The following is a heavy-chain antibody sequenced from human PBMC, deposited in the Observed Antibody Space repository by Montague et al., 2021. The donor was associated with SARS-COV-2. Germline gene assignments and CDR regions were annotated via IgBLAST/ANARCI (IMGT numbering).Heavy chain of an antibody. Sequence: SETLSLTCTVSGDSVSHDFWTWIRQPPGKGLEWIGYVYYSRSSSXNPSRRGRVSIAVDTSKNQFSLRLSTVTAADTAIYYCVRDPAPSGSGTFYDYWGQGTLVAVSS. CDR3: VRDPAPSGSGTFYDY. CDR2: VYYSRSS. V-gene: IGHV4-59*02. D-gene: IGHD1-26*01. J-gene: IGHJ4*02. CDR1: GDSVSHDF.